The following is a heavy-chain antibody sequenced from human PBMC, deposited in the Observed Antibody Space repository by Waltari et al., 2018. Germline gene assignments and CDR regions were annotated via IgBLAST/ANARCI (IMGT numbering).Heavy chain of an antibody. CDR3: ARGPIDYYDSSGYDY. J-gene: IGHJ4*02. V-gene: IGHV1-69*02. Sequence: QVQLVQSGAEVKKPGSSVKVSCKASGGTFSSYTISWVRPAPGQGLEWMGRIIPILGIANYAQKFQGRVTITADKSTSTAYMELSSLRSEDTAVYYCARGPIDYYDSSGYDYWGQGTLVTVSS. CDR1: GGTFSSYT. D-gene: IGHD3-22*01. CDR2: IIPILGIA.